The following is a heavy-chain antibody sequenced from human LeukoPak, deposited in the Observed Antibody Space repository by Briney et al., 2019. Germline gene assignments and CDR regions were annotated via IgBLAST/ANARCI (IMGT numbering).Heavy chain of an antibody. CDR3: ARVGLPTWYYYFDY. Sequence: ASVKVSCKASGYTFTSYFISRVRQAPGQGLEWMGWISVYNSNTNYAQKLQDRVTMTTDTSTSTAYMELRSLRSDDTAVYYCARVGLPTWYYYFDYWGQGTLVPVSS. J-gene: IGHJ4*02. D-gene: IGHD1-7*01. V-gene: IGHV1-18*01. CDR1: GYTFTSYF. CDR2: ISVYNSNT.